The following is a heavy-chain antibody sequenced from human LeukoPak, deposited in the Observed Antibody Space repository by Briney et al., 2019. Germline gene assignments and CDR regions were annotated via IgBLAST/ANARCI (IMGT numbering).Heavy chain of an antibody. Sequence: GGSLRLSCAASGFTFSSYAMSWVRQAPGMGLEWVPAISGNSGNTHYADSVKGRFTISRDNSKDTLYLQMNSLRAEDTAVYYCARYADGISYWGQGTLVTVSS. CDR1: GFTFSSYA. D-gene: IGHD1-14*01. CDR3: ARYADGISY. V-gene: IGHV3-23*01. J-gene: IGHJ4*02. CDR2: ISGNSGNT.